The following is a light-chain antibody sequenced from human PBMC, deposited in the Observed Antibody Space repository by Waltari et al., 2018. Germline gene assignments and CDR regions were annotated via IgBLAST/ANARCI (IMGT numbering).Light chain of an antibody. CDR1: QSVRNSN. CDR2: SAS. V-gene: IGKV3-20*01. Sequence: EIVLTQSPGTLSLSPGERATLSCRASQSVRNSNLGWYQQNPGQAPRLLIYSASTSATGIPDRFSGSGSGMDFTLTISRLEPEDFAVYYCHHYGSSPPITFGGGTKVEIK. CDR3: HHYGSSPPIT. J-gene: IGKJ4*01.